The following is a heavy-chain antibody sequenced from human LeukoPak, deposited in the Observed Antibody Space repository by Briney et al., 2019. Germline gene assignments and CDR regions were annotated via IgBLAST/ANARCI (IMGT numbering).Heavy chain of an antibody. CDR3: ASGPLSGSYDTIWFDP. V-gene: IGHV1-2*02. Sequence: ASVKVSCKASGYTFTGYYMHWVRQAPGQGLEWMGWISPNSGGTNYAQKFQGRVTMTRDTSISTAYMELSRLRSDDTAVYYCASGPLSGSYDTIWFDPWGQGTLVTVSS. D-gene: IGHD1-26*01. CDR1: GYTFTGYY. CDR2: ISPNSGGT. J-gene: IGHJ5*02.